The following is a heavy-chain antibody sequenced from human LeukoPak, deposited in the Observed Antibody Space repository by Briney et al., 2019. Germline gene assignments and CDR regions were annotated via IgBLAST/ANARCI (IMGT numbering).Heavy chain of an antibody. D-gene: IGHD6-13*01. Sequence: PSETLSLTCTVSGGSISSHYWSWIRQTPGKGLEWIGYVSDSGSTNYNPSLKSRVTVSVDTSKDQFSLKLTSVTAADTAVYYCARTGSSWPLYYYYYMDVWGKGTTVTVSS. J-gene: IGHJ6*03. CDR3: ARTGSSWPLYYYYYMDV. V-gene: IGHV4-59*11. CDR1: GGSISSHY. CDR2: VSDSGST.